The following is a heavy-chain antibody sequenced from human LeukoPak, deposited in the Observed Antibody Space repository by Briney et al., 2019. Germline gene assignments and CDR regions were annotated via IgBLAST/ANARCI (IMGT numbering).Heavy chain of an antibody. CDR1: GYTFTSYD. D-gene: IGHD6-13*01. V-gene: IGHV1-8*01. J-gene: IGHJ4*02. CDR3: ARGQYSSSWYPFDY. Sequence: ASVKVSCKTSGYTFTSYDINWVRQATGQGLEWMGRMSPDSGNTGYAQNFQGRVTMTGNTSIGTAYMELSSLRSEDTAVYFCARGQYSSSWYPFDYWGQVTLVTVSS. CDR2: MSPDSGNT.